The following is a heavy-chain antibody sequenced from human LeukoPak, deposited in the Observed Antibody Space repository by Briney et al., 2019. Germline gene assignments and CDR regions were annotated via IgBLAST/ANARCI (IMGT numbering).Heavy chain of an antibody. CDR3: ARVAAGSSRDY. J-gene: IGHJ4*02. Sequence: GGSLRLSCAASGFTFSSYAMSWVRQAPGKGLEWVSTISYSGGGAYYADSVKGRFTLSRDNSKNTLYLQMNSLRAEDTAVYYCARVAAGSSRDYWGQGTLVTVSS. CDR1: GFTFSSYA. V-gene: IGHV3-23*01. CDR2: ISYSGGGA.